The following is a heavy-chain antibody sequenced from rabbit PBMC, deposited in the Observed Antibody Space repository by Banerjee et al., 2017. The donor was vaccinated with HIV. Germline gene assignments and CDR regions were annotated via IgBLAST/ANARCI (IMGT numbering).Heavy chain of an antibody. Sequence: QEQLEESGGDLVKPEGSLTLTCTASGFSFSNKYVMCWVRQAPGKGLEWIACIYAGSSGTTYYANWVNGRFTISKTSSTTVTLQMTSLTAADTATYFCARDESDSRDGWNLWGQGTLVTVS. CDR3: ARDESDSRDGWNL. D-gene: IGHD4-1*01. CDR1: GFSFSNKYV. J-gene: IGHJ4*01. CDR2: IYAGSSGTT. V-gene: IGHV1S45*01.